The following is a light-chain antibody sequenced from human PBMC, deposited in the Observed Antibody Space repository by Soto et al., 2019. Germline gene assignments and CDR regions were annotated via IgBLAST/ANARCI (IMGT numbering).Light chain of an antibody. CDR1: QSVSSY. CDR2: DAY. V-gene: IGKV3-11*01. Sequence: EIVMTQSPATLCVPPWASATLSCRASQSVSSYLAWYQQRPGQAPRLLIYDAYNRATGITARSSGSGSGTDFTITISSLEPEDFAVYYCQQRTNWPFTFGEGTKVDIK. J-gene: IGKJ4*01. CDR3: QQRTNWPFT.